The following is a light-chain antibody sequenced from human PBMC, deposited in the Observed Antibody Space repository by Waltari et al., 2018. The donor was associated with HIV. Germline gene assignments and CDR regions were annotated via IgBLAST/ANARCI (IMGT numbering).Light chain of an antibody. CDR1: QCLHDSNGDNF. J-gene: IGKJ4*01. Sequence: IVLIQYPLSLPVAPGESASISCRSLQCLHDSNGDNFLEWYVQNPGQSPQLLIYLVSNRASGVPEKFSGSGLGTDFTLKSSRVEAEDVGIYYCMQALQNPLTFGGGTKVEI. CDR2: LVS. CDR3: MQALQNPLT. V-gene: IGKV2-28*01.